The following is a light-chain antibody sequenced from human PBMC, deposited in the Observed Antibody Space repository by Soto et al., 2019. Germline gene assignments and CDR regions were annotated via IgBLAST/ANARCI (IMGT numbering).Light chain of an antibody. Sequence: QAVVTQPTSASGTPGQRVTISCSGSSSNIGSNTVNWYQQLPGTAPKLLIYSNNQRPSGVPDRFSGSKSGTSASLAISGLQSEDEADYYCAAWDDSLNGHWVFGGGTKLTVL. CDR1: SSNIGSNT. J-gene: IGLJ3*02. CDR3: AAWDDSLNGHWV. V-gene: IGLV1-44*01. CDR2: SNN.